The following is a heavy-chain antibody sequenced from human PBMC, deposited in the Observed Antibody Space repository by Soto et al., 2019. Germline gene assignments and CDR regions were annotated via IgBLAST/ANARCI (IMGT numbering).Heavy chain of an antibody. CDR1: GFTFSSYD. V-gene: IGHV3-13*01. CDR2: IGTAGDT. J-gene: IGHJ4*02. D-gene: IGHD6-13*01. CDR3: ARSIAAAGTAY. Sequence: GGSLRLSCAASGFTFSSYDMHWVRQATGKGLEWVSAIGTAGDTYYPGSVKGRFTISRENAKNSLYLQMNSLRAGDTAVYYCARSIAAAGTAYWGQGTLVTVSS.